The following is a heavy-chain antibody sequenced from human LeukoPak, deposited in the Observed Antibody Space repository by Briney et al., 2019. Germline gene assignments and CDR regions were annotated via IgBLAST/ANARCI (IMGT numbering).Heavy chain of an antibody. CDR2: INHSGST. CDR1: GVSFSGYY. CDR3: ARGPRCSGGSCYSVRVDP. J-gene: IGHJ5*02. D-gene: IGHD2-15*01. Sequence: PSETLSLTCAVYGVSFSGYYWSWIRQPPGKGLEWIGEINHSGSTNYNPSLKSRVTISVDTSKNQFSLKLSSVTAADTAVYYCARGPRCSGGSCYSVRVDPWGQGTLVTVSS. V-gene: IGHV4-34*01.